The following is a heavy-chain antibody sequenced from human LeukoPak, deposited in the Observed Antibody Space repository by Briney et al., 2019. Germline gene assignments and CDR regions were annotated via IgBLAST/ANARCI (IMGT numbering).Heavy chain of an antibody. CDR3: AREVAPLYFHYGMDV. D-gene: IGHD2-21*01. J-gene: IGHJ6*01. CDR1: GFTLSPYG. Sequence: GGSLRLSCAASGFTLSPYGMHWVRQAPGKGLEGVAVTWYDGRNNYYAASVKGRFTISRDDSKTTVYLLMNSLRAEDTAVYYCAREVAPLYFHYGMDVWGEGTTVTVSS. V-gene: IGHV3-33*01. CDR2: TWYDGRNN.